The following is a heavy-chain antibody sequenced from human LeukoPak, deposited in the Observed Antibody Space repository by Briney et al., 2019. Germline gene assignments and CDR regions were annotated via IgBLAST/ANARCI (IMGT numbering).Heavy chain of an antibody. CDR1: GGSISSSSYY. CDR2: IYYSGST. CDR3: ARLLDSSGYACYFDV. J-gene: IGHJ2*01. V-gene: IGHV4-39*01. D-gene: IGHD3-22*01. Sequence: PSETRSLTCTVSGGSISSSSYYWGWIRQPPGKGLEWIGSIYYSGSTYYNPSLKSRVTISVDTSKNQFSLKLSSVTAADTAVYYCARLLDSSGYACYFDVWGRGAQFAVSS.